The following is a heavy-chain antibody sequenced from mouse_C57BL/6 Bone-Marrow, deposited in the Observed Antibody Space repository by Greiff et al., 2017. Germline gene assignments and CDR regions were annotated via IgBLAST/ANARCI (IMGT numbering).Heavy chain of an antibody. CDR3: ARSRYYGSSYYFDY. Sequence: VQLQQSGPELVKPGASVKISCKASGYSFTGYYMNWVKQSPEKSLEWIGEINPSTGGTTYNQKFKAKATLTVDKSSSTAYMQLKSLTSEDSAVYYCARSRYYGSSYYFDYWGQGTTLPVSS. CDR1: GYSFTGYY. V-gene: IGHV1-42*01. J-gene: IGHJ2*01. D-gene: IGHD1-1*01. CDR2: INPSTGGT.